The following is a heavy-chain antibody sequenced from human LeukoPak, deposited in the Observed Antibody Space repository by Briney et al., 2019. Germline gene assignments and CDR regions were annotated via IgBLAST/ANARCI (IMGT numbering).Heavy chain of an antibody. CDR1: GFTFSDYY. Sequence: PGGSLRLSCAASGFTFSDYYMSWIRQAPGKGLEWVSYISSGGSTIYYADSVKGRFTISRDNAKNSLYLQMNSLRAEDTAVYFCARRRYNWNAIDYWGQGTLVTVSS. CDR2: ISSGGSTI. D-gene: IGHD1-20*01. V-gene: IGHV3-11*01. J-gene: IGHJ4*02. CDR3: ARRRYNWNAIDY.